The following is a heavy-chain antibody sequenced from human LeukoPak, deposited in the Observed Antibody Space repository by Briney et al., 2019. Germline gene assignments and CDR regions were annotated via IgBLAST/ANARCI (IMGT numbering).Heavy chain of an antibody. CDR3: AKVETAAAATLRGFDY. Sequence: GGSLRLSCAASGFTFSGSAMHWVRQAPGKGLEWVSSIGGSGGSTHYADSVKGRFTISRDNSKNTLYLQMNSLRAEDTAVYYCAKVETAAAATLRGFDYWGQGTLVTVSS. V-gene: IGHV3-23*01. D-gene: IGHD6-13*01. J-gene: IGHJ4*02. CDR1: GFTFSGSA. CDR2: IGGSGGST.